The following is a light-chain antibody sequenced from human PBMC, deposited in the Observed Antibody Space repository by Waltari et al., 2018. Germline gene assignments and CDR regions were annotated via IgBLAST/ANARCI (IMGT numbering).Light chain of an antibody. CDR3: SSYAGTNTLI. V-gene: IGLV2-8*01. CDR2: EVT. Sequence: QAALTQPPSVSGSPGQSVTISCTGTTSDIGFYNFVSWYQQHPGTPPKLIIFEVTKGPSGVPDRFSGSKSGNTASLTISGLQAEDEADFYCSSYAGTNTLIFGGGTRLTVL. CDR1: TSDIGFYNF. J-gene: IGLJ2*01.